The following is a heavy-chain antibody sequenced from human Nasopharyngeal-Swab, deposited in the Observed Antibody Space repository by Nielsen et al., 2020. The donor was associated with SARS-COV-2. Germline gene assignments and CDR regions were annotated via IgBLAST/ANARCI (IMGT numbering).Heavy chain of an antibody. CDR1: GASISSSTYY. CDR3: ARHPVDGRLWVRGVMKEYGMDV. V-gene: IGHV4-39*01. D-gene: IGHD3-10*01. Sequence: SDTLSLTCTVSGASISSSTYYWAWIRQAPGRGLEWIGSFYYSGSAYYNPSLKSRVTISVDTSRNDLSLKLSSVTAADTAVYYCARHPVDGRLWVRGVMKEYGMDVWGQGTTVTAS. J-gene: IGHJ6*02. CDR2: FYYSGSA.